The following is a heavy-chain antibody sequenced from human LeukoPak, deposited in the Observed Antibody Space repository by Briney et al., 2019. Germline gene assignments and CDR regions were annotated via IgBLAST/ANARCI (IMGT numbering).Heavy chain of an antibody. CDR2: ISNDGNKK. V-gene: IGHV3-30*18. CDR3: AKDTGYCGGGDCFYYYFDY. D-gene: IGHD2-15*01. Sequence: GGSLRLSCAASGFTFSTYGLHWVRQAPGKGLEWVAVISNDGNKKLCADSVNGRFTISRDNSKNTLYLQMSGLAPEDTAVYHCAKDTGYCGGGDCFYYYFDYWGQGTLVAVSS. CDR1: GFTFSTYG. J-gene: IGHJ4*02.